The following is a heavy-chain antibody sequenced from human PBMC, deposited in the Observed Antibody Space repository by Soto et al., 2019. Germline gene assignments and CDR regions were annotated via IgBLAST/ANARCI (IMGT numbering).Heavy chain of an antibody. CDR1: GGTFSSYT. J-gene: IGHJ4*02. V-gene: IGHV1-69*02. Sequence: QVQLVQSGAEVKKPGSSVKVSCKASGGTFSSYTISWVRQAPGQGLEWMGRIIPILGIANYAQKLPGRVTITADKSTSTAYMELSSLRSEDTAVYYCAMGYCSSTSCYRDYWGQGTLVTVSS. D-gene: IGHD2-2*02. CDR2: IIPILGIA. CDR3: AMGYCSSTSCYRDY.